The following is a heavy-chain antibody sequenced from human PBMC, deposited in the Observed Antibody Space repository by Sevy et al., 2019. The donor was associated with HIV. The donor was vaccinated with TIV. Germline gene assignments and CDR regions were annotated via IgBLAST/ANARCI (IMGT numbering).Heavy chain of an antibody. CDR2: ISSRSTYT. Sequence: GGSLRLSCAASEFTFSDYYMSWIRQAPGKGLEWVSYISSRSTYTNYADSVKGRFTISRDNARNSLYPQMNSLRAEDTAVYYCARVRYDSGSYYKDYWGQGTLVTVSS. J-gene: IGHJ4*02. CDR1: EFTFSDYY. V-gene: IGHV3-11*06. CDR3: ARVRYDSGSYYKDY. D-gene: IGHD3-10*01.